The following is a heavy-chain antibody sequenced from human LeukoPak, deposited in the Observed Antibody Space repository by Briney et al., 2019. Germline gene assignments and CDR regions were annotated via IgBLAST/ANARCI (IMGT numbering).Heavy chain of an antibody. CDR3: ARETYYYDSSGYYQYHFDH. CDR2: IYYSGST. V-gene: IGHV4-59*01. CDR1: GDSISSYY. Sequence: PSETLSLTCTVSGDSISSYYWNWIRQPPGKGLEWIGYIYYSGSTNYNPSLKSRVTISVDTSKNQFSLKLSSVTAADTAVYYCARETYYYDSSGYYQYHFDHWGQGTLVTVSS. D-gene: IGHD3-22*01. J-gene: IGHJ4*02.